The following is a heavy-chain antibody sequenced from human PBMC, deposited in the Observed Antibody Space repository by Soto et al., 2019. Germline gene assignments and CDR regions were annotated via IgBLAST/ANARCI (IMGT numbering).Heavy chain of an antibody. Sequence: GGSLRLSCAASGFTFSSYEMNWVRQAPGKGLEWVSSISSTTNYIYYGDSMKGRFTISRDNAKNSLYLEMNSLRAEDTAVYYCARESEDLTSNFDYWGQGTLVTVSS. CDR2: ISSTTNYI. CDR1: GFTFSSYE. CDR3: ARESEDLTSNFDY. J-gene: IGHJ4*02. V-gene: IGHV3-21*06.